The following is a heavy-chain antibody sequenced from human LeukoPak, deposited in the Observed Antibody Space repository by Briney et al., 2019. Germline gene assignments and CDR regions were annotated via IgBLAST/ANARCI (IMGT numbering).Heavy chain of an antibody. D-gene: IGHD5-18*01. J-gene: IGHJ4*02. CDR1: GFTFSSYA. CDR2: ISGSGGST. CDR3: AKSRWDTAMASLDY. Sequence: GGSLRLSCAASGFTFSSYAMSWVRRAPGKGREWVSAISGSGGSTYYADSVKGRFTISRDNSKNTLYLQMNSLRAEDTAVYYCAKSRWDTAMASLDYWGQGTLVTVSS. V-gene: IGHV3-23*01.